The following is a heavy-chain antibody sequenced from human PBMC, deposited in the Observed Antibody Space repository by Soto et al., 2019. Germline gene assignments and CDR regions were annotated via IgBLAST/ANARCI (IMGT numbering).Heavy chain of an antibody. D-gene: IGHD6-13*01. J-gene: IGHJ3*02. CDR2: IKSKTDGGTT. V-gene: IGHV3-15*01. CDR1: GFTFSNAW. CDR3: TTVLAAVPRGAFDI. Sequence: EVQLVESGGGLVKPGGSLRLSCAASGFTFSNAWMSWVRQAPGKGLEWVGRIKSKTDGGTTDYAAPVKGRFTISRDDSKNTLYLQMNSLKTEDTAVYYCTTVLAAVPRGAFDIWGQGTMVTVSS.